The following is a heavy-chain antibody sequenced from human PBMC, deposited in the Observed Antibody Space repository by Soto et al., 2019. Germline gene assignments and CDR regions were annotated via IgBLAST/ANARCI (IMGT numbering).Heavy chain of an antibody. V-gene: IGHV3-13*05. CDR1: GFSFSTYD. CDR2: IGSADDP. CDR3: ARAYSGRLPRRADYYYAMDV. J-gene: IGHJ6*02. Sequence: TGGSLRLSCAASGFSFSTYDMHWFRQVSGKGLEWVSAIGSADDPYYLGSVKGRFTISRENAKNSLYLQMNSLRAGDTAVYYCARAYSGRLPRRADYYYAMDVWGLGTTVTVSS. D-gene: IGHD2-15*01.